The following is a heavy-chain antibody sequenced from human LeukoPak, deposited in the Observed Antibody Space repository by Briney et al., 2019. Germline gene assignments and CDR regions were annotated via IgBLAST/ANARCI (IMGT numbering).Heavy chain of an antibody. CDR2: INHSGST. Sequence: SETLSLTCAVYGGSFSGYYWSWIRQPPGKGLEWIGEINHSGSTNYNPSLKSRVTISVDTSKNQFSLKLSSVTAADTAVYYCARGLNIRYRGALFRHWGQGTLVTVSS. CDR3: ARGLNIRYRGALFRH. CDR1: GGSFSGYY. V-gene: IGHV4-34*01. D-gene: IGHD1-26*01. J-gene: IGHJ1*01.